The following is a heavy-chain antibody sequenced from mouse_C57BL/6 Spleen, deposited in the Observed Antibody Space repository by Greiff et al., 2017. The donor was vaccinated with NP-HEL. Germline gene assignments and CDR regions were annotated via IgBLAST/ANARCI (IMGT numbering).Heavy chain of an antibody. CDR2: INPNNGGT. J-gene: IGHJ4*01. CDR3: ASTVTTVVPYYAMDY. CDR1: GYTFTDYN. V-gene: IGHV1-22*01. D-gene: IGHD1-1*01. Sequence: VQLQQSGPELVKPGASVKMSCKASGYTFTDYNMHWVKQSHGKSLEWIGYINPNNGGTSYNQKFKGKAKLTVNKSSRTAYMELRILTSEDSAIYYCASTVTTVVPYYAMDYWGQGTSVTVSS.